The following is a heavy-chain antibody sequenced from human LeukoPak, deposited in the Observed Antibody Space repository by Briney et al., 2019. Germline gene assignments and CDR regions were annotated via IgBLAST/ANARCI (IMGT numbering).Heavy chain of an antibody. J-gene: IGHJ4*02. Sequence: ASVKVSCKASGYTFTGYYMHWVRQAPGQGLEWMGWINPNSGGTNYAQKFQGRVTMTRDTSISTAYMELSRLRSDDTAVYYRARDLVNDILTGYSIAYFDYWGQGTLVTVSS. D-gene: IGHD3-9*01. CDR2: INPNSGGT. CDR3: ARDLVNDILTGYSIAYFDY. V-gene: IGHV1-2*02. CDR1: GYTFTGYY.